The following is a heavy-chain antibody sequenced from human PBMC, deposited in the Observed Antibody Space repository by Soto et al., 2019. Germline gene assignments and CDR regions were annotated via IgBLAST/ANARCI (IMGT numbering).Heavy chain of an antibody. CDR2: ISYDGSNK. CDR1: GFTFSSYG. Sequence: PGGSLRLSCAASGFTFSSYGMHWVRQAPGKGLEWVATISYDGSNKCYADSVMGRFTISRDNSKNTLYLQMNSLRAEDTAVYYCAKTTREPDYWGQGTLVTVSS. V-gene: IGHV3-30*18. D-gene: IGHD1-1*01. CDR3: AKTTREPDY. J-gene: IGHJ4*02.